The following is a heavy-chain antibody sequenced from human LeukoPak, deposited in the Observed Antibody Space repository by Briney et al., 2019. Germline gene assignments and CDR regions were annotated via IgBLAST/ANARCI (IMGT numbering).Heavy chain of an antibody. J-gene: IGHJ4*02. CDR2: IYSGGST. CDR3: ASDSSSWCGGTN. CDR1: GFTVSSNY. D-gene: IGHD6-13*01. Sequence: GGSLRLSCAASGFTVSSNYMSWVRQAPGKGLEWVSVIYSGGSTYYADSVKGRFTISRDNSKNTLYLQMNSLRAEDTAVYYCASDSSSWCGGTNWGQGTLVTVSS. V-gene: IGHV3-66*02.